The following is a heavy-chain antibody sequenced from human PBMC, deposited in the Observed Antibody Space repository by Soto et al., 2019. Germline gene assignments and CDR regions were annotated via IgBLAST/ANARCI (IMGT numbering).Heavy chain of an antibody. V-gene: IGHV3-30*04. CDR1: GFTFSSYA. D-gene: IGHD7-27*01. CDR3: ARSSGVDYYFYGMEV. CDR2: ISYDGRNE. Sequence: SLRLSCAVSGFTFSSYAMHWVRQGPGKGLEWVAVISYDGRNEYYADSVKGLFTISRDNSKNTLFLQMNSLRAEDTAVYSCARSSGVDYYFYGMEVWGKGTKVTVSS. J-gene: IGHJ6*04.